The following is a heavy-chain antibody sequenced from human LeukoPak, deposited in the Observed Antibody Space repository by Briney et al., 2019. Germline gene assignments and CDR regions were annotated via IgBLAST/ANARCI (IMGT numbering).Heavy chain of an antibody. J-gene: IGHJ4*02. CDR1: GFTFSSYW. V-gene: IGHV3-7*02. CDR2: INQDGSEK. Sequence: GGSLRLSCAASGFTFSSYWMTWVRQAPGKGLEWVANINQDGSEKYYVDSVKGRFTISRDNAKNSLYLGMNSLRVEDTAVYYCASVVGGYYPPVDAFDLWGQGTLVTVSA. CDR3: ASVVGGYYPPVDAFDL. D-gene: IGHD3-3*01.